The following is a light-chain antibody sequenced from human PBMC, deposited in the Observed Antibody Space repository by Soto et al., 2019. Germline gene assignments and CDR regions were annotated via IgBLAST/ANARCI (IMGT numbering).Light chain of an antibody. V-gene: IGKV3-20*01. CDR2: DAS. CDR1: QSVRTY. Sequence: EIVLTQSPVTLSLSPGERATLSCRASQSVRTYLAWYQVKPGQAPRLLIYDASSRASGVPARFSGSGSGTDFTLTISSLEPEDFAVYYCQQYGSSPYTFGQGT. CDR3: QQYGSSPYT. J-gene: IGKJ2*01.